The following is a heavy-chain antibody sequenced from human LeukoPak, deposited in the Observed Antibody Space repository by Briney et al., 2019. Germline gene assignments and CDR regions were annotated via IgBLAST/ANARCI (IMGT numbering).Heavy chain of an antibody. CDR2: ISPYNGNA. CDR1: GSTFTSFA. CDR3: ARELAYGGNTVDY. V-gene: IGHV1-18*01. J-gene: IGHJ4*02. D-gene: IGHD4-23*01. Sequence: ASVKVSCKASGSTFTSFAFSWVRQAPGQGLEWMGWISPYNGNAKYAQNLQGRVTMTADTSTRAVYMELRSLRSDDTAVYYCARELAYGGNTVDYWGQGALVTVSS.